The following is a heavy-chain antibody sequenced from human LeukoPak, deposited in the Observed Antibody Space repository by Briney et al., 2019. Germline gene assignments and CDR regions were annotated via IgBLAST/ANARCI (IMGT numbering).Heavy chain of an antibody. CDR1: GFTFSSYG. Sequence: GGSLRLSCAASGFTFSSYGMHWVRQAPGKGLEWVAVIWYDGSNKYYADSVKGRFTISRDNSKNTLYLQMNSLRAEDTAVYYCARGAVTMVRGVIVYYGMDVWGQGTTVTVSS. J-gene: IGHJ6*02. D-gene: IGHD3-10*01. CDR3: ARGAVTMVRGVIVYYGMDV. V-gene: IGHV3-33*01. CDR2: IWYDGSNK.